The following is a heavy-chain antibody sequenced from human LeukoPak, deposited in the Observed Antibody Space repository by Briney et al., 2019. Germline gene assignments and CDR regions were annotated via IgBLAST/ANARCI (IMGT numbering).Heavy chain of an antibody. CDR2: ISGSGGST. D-gene: IGHD6-13*01. CDR3: AKDLYSSRGEY. V-gene: IGHV3-23*01. J-gene: IGHJ4*02. CDR1: GFTFSSYA. Sequence: GGSRRLSCAASGFTFSSYAMSWVRQTPGKGLEWVSAISGSGGSTYYADSVKGRFTISRDNSKNTLYLQMNSLRAEDTAVYYCAKDLYSSRGEYWGQGTLVTVSS.